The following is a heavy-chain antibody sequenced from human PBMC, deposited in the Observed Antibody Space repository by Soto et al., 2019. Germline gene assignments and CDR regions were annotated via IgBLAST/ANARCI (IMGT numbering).Heavy chain of an antibody. CDR3: ARRSCSNGSCYTAPVDY. CDR1: GDSIGSGSYY. CDR2: IYNSGST. V-gene: IGHV4-39*01. J-gene: IGHJ4*02. D-gene: IGHD2-15*01. Sequence: QLQLQESGPGLVKPSETLSLTCTVSGDSIGSGSYYWGWIRQPPAKGLEWIGSIYNSGSTYYNPSLQSRVTISVDTSKNQFSLRLSSVTAADTAVYYCARRSCSNGSCYTAPVDYWGQGTLVTVSS.